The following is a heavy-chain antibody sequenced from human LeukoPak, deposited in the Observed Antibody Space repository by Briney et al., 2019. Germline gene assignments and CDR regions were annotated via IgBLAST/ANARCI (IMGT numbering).Heavy chain of an antibody. CDR1: GFTFSSYA. D-gene: IGHD3-3*01. CDR3: AKDSGYDFWSGYTTRRFDY. CDR2: ISGSGGST. V-gene: IGHV3-23*01. Sequence: GGSLRLSCAASGFTFSSYAMSWVRQAPGKGLEWVSAISGSGGSTYYADSVKGRFTISRDNSKNTLYLQMNSLRAEDTAVYYCAKDSGYDFWSGYTTRRFDYWGQGTLVTVSS. J-gene: IGHJ4*02.